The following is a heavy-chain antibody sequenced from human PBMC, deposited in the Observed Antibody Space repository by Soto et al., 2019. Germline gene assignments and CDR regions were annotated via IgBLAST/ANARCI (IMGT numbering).Heavy chain of an antibody. CDR3: ARALSYDILTGYLDI. Sequence: GGSLRLSCAASGFTFSSYSMNWVRQAPGKGLEWVSSISSSSSYIYYADSVKGRFTISRDNAKNSLYLQMNSLRAEDTAVYYCARALSYDILTGYLDIWGQGTMVTVSS. CDR1: GFTFSSYS. D-gene: IGHD3-9*01. V-gene: IGHV3-21*01. J-gene: IGHJ3*02. CDR2: ISSSSSYI.